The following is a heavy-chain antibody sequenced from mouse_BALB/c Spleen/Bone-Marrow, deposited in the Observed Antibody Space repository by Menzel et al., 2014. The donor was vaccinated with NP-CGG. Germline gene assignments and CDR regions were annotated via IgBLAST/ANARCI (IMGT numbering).Heavy chain of an antibody. CDR3: ARDYYGSLYAMDY. CDR2: IWAGGST. CDR1: GFSLTSYG. V-gene: IGHV2-9*02. D-gene: IGHD1-1*01. Sequence: QVQLQQSGPGLVAPSQSLSITCTVSGFSLTSYGVHWVRQPPGKGLDWLGVIWAGGSTNYNSALMSRLSISKDNSKSQVYLKMNSLQTDDTAMYYCARDYYGSLYAMDYWGQGTSVTVSS. J-gene: IGHJ4*01.